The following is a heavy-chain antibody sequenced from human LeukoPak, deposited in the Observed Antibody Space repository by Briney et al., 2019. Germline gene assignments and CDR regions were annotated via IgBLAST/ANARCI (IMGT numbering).Heavy chain of an antibody. CDR3: ARVSATTEGIDY. Sequence: SVKVSCKTSGDTFSAYTIAWVRQDPGQGLEWMGRISPLLDVEDYAEKFQGRVTMTADRSTKTAYMELRNLKSEDTAVYYCARVSATTEGIDYWGQGTLVTVSS. V-gene: IGHV1-69*02. CDR2: ISPLLDVE. CDR1: GDTFSAYT. J-gene: IGHJ4*02. D-gene: IGHD4-17*01.